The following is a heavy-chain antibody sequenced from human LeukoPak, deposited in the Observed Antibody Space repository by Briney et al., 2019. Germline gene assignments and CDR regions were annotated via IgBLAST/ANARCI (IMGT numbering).Heavy chain of an antibody. CDR1: GYTFSNYG. CDR2: ISGHNGNT. V-gene: IGHV1-18*04. CDR3: ARETFGVVRSTDY. D-gene: IGHD3-3*01. J-gene: IGHJ4*02. Sequence: ASVKVSCKASGYTFSNYGISWVRQAPGHGLEWVGWISGHNGNTNNAQKVQDRGTMTTDTSTSIAYMELRSLRFDDTAVYYCARETFGVVRSTDYWGQGTLVTVSS.